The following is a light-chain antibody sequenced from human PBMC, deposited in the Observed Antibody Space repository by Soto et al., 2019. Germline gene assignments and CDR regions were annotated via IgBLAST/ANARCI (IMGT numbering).Light chain of an antibody. Sequence: IQLTQSPSSLSASVGDRVTITCRASQGITSYLAWYQQRPGKAPGLLIYSASTLQSGVPSRLSGSGYGTDFSLTISNLQPEDFATDYCQQLYSHPLTFGGGTKVDIK. V-gene: IGKV1-9*01. CDR3: QQLYSHPLT. J-gene: IGKJ4*01. CDR2: SAS. CDR1: QGITSY.